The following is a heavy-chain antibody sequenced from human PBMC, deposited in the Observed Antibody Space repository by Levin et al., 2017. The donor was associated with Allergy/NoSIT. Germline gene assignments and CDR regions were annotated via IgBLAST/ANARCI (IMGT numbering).Heavy chain of an antibody. CDR2: IWYDGSNK. J-gene: IGHJ4*02. CDR1: GFTFSSYG. Sequence: GGSLRLSCAASGFTFSSYGMHWVRQAPGKGLEWVAVIWYDGSNKYYADSVKGRFTISRDNSKNTLYLQMNSLRAEDTAVYYCARDCQVRGVSRALGYWGQGTLVTVSS. V-gene: IGHV3-33*01. CDR3: ARDCQVRGVSRALGY. D-gene: IGHD3-10*01.